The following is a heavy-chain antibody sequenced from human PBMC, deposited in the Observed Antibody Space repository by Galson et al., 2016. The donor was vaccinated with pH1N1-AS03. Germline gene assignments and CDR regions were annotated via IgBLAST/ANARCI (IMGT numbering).Heavy chain of an antibody. D-gene: IGHD2-21*01. Sequence: SETLSLTCTASGGSIRSSNYYWGWIRQPPGKGLEWIGEINHSGTSNFNQSLKSRVTISDDTSKKQFSLKMTSLAAADTAVYYCARLRVSGSDWGVFDLWGQGTMVTVSS. V-gene: IGHV4-39*07. CDR2: INHSGTS. CDR1: GGSIRSSNYY. J-gene: IGHJ3*01. CDR3: ARLRVSGSDWGVFDL.